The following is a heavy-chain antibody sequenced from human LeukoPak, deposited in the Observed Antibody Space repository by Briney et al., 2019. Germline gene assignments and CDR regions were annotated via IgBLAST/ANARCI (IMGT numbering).Heavy chain of an antibody. CDR2: ISSSSSYI. Sequence: GGSLRLSCVASGFSFSGYWMTWVRQAPGKGLEWVSSISSSSSYIYYADSVKGRFTISRDNAKNSLYLQMNSLRAEDTAVYYCARDSLVSGPFGGVIVRTDYWGQGTLVTVSS. CDR3: ARDSLVSGPFGGVIVRTDY. V-gene: IGHV3-21*01. D-gene: IGHD3-16*02. J-gene: IGHJ4*02. CDR1: GFSFSGYW.